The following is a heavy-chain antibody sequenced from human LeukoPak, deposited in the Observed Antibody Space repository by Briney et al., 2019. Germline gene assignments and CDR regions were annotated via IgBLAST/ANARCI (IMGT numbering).Heavy chain of an antibody. CDR2: INPNSGGT. D-gene: IGHD3-22*01. V-gene: IGHV1-2*02. J-gene: IGHJ4*02. CDR3: ARDYYDSSGYGSFDY. CDR1: GYTFTSYG. Sequence: ASVKVSCKASGYTFTSYGINWVRQAPGQGLEWMGWINPNSGGTNYAQKFQGRVTMTRDTSISTAYMELSRLRSGDTAVFYCARDYYDSSGYGSFDYWGQGTLVTVSS.